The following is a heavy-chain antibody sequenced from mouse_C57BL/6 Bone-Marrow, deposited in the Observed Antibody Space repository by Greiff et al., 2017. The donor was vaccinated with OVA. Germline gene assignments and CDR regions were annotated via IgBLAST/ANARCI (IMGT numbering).Heavy chain of an antibody. CDR1: GFTFSDYG. Sequence: EVHLVESGGGLVQPGGSLKLSCAASGFTFSDYGMAWVRQAPRKGPEWVAFISNLAYSIYYADTVTGRFTISRENAKNTLYLEMSSLRSEDTAMYYCASTVVAPFAYWGQGTLVTVSA. CDR2: ISNLAYSI. CDR3: ASTVVAPFAY. J-gene: IGHJ3*01. D-gene: IGHD1-1*01. V-gene: IGHV5-15*01.